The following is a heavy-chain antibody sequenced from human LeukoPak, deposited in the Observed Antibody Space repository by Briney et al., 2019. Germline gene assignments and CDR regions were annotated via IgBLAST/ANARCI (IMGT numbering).Heavy chain of an antibody. D-gene: IGHD3-16*01. V-gene: IGHV4-30-4*01. CDR1: GGSVSSGDYY. J-gene: IGHJ5*02. CDR3: ARDPSGGFAPFDP. Sequence: SQTLSLACTVSGGSVSSGDYYWSWIRQPPGKGLEWIGYIYYSGSTYYNPSLKSRVTISVDTSKNQFSLKLSSVTAADTAVYYCARDPSGGFAPFDPWGQGTLVTVSS. CDR2: IYYSGST.